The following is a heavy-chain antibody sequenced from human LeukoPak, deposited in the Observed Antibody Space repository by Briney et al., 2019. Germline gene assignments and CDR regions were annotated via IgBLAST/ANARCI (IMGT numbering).Heavy chain of an antibody. D-gene: IGHD3-10*01. CDR1: GYTFTGYY. V-gene: IGHV1-2*02. CDR3: ARNPILWFGELLYEPYYYYYMDV. J-gene: IGHJ6*03. CDR2: INPNSGGT. Sequence: ASVKVSCKASGYTFTGYYMHWVRQAPGQGLEWMGWINPNSGGTNYAQKFQGRVTMTRDTSISTAYMELSRLRSDDTAVYYCARNPILWFGELLYEPYYYYYMDVWGKGTTVTISS.